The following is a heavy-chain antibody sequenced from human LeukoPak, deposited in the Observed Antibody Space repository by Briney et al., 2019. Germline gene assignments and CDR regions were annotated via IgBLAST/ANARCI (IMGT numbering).Heavy chain of an antibody. J-gene: IGHJ4*02. CDR3: AREGAAAGTNYFDY. Sequence: ASVKVFCKASGYTFTSYGISWVRQAPGQGLEWMGWISAYNGNTNYAQKLQGRVTMTRDTSTSTVYMELSSLRSEDTAVYYCAREGAAAGTNYFDYWGQGTLVTVSS. CDR2: ISAYNGNT. V-gene: IGHV1-18*01. D-gene: IGHD6-13*01. CDR1: GYTFTSYG.